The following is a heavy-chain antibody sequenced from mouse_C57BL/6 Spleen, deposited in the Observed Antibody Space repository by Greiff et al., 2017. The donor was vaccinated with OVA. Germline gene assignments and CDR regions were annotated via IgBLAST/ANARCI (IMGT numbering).Heavy chain of an antibody. D-gene: IGHD2-12*01. CDR1: GYTFTSYW. V-gene: IGHV1-53*01. CDR3: AREAEGYSPWFAY. J-gene: IGHJ3*01. CDR2: INPSNGGT. Sequence: VQLQQPGTELVKPGASVKLSCKASGYTFTSYWMHWVKQRPGQGLEWIGNINPSNGGTNYNEKFKSKATLTVDKSSSTAYMQLSSLTSEDSAVYYCAREAEGYSPWFAYWGQGTLVTVSA.